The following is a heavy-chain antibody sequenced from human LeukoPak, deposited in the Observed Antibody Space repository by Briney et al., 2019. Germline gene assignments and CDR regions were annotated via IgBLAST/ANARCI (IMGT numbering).Heavy chain of an antibody. Sequence: EXMGXINPNSXGTNYAQKFQGRVTMTRDTSISTAYMELSRLRSDDTAVYYCARNRRGIVVVPAAIGNWFDPWGQGTLVTVSS. J-gene: IGHJ5*02. CDR2: INPNSXGT. D-gene: IGHD2-2*02. V-gene: IGHV1-2*02. CDR3: ARNRRGIVVVPAAIGNWFDP.